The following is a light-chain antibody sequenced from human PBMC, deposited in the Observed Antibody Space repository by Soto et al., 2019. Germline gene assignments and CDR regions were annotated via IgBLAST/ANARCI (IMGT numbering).Light chain of an antibody. CDR2: DVD. CDR3: QQYNSYPLT. V-gene: IGKV1-5*01. J-gene: IGKJ4*01. CDR1: QSIDRW. Sequence: DIQMTQSPSTLSASVGDRVTITCRASQSIDRWLAWYQQRPGRAPKLLIYDVDNLETGVPSRFSGSGSETESTLTISRQQPDDFAIDYFQQYNSYPLTFGGATKVESK.